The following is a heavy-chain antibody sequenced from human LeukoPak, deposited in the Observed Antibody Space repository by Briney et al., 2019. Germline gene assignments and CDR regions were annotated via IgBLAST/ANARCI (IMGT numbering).Heavy chain of an antibody. CDR3: ATDPIWFGELSDY. Sequence: GGSLRLSCAASRFTFSSYAMHWVRQAPGKGLEWVAVISYDGSNKYYADSVKGRFTISRDSSKNTLYLQMNSLRAEDTAVYYCATDPIWFGELSDYWGQGTLVTVSS. J-gene: IGHJ4*02. V-gene: IGHV3-30*04. D-gene: IGHD3-10*01. CDR2: ISYDGSNK. CDR1: RFTFSSYA.